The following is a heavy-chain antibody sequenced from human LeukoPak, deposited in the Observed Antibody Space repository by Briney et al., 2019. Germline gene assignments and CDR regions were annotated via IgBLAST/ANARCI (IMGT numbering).Heavy chain of an antibody. J-gene: IGHJ4*02. CDR1: GSSITSVSHY. Sequence: PSETLSLTCTISGSSITSVSHYWGWIRQPPGKGLEWIGDIYYTGSTYYSPSLRSRVTMSVHTSENQFSLRLNSVTAVDTAVYYCAIRWGNIVGVTYEYWGQGTLVTVSS. CDR3: AIRWGNIVGVTYEY. D-gene: IGHD3-16*01. CDR2: IYYTGST. V-gene: IGHV4-39*01.